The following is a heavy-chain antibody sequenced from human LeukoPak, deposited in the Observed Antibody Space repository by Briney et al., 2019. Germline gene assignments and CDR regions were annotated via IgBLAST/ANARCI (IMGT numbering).Heavy chain of an antibody. CDR1: GFTFSSYG. Sequence: PGRSLRLSCAASGFTFSSYGMHWVRQAPGKGLEWVAVISYDGSNKYYADSVKGRFTISRDNSKNTLYLQMNSLRAEDTAVYYCARVRSGSYWVYYYGMDVWGQGTTVTVSS. V-gene: IGHV3-30*03. D-gene: IGHD1-26*01. CDR2: ISYDGSNK. J-gene: IGHJ6*02. CDR3: ARVRSGSYWVYYYGMDV.